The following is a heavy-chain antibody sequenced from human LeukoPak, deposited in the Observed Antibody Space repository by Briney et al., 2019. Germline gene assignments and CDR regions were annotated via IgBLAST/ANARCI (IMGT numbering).Heavy chain of an antibody. V-gene: IGHV3-7*01. Sequence: GGSLRLSCAASRITFTYWMSWVRQAPGKGLEWVANIKQDGSEKYYVDSVKGRFTISRDDAKKSLFLQMNSLRAQDTAVYYCASSFSDDFWSGHFWGQGTLVTVSS. CDR2: IKQDGSEK. J-gene: IGHJ4*02. CDR1: RITFTYW. CDR3: ASSFSDDFWSGHF. D-gene: IGHD3-3*01.